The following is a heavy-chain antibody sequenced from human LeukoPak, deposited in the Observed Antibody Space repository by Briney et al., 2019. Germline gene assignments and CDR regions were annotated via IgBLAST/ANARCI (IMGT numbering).Heavy chain of an antibody. Sequence: GRSLRLSCAGSGFIFSDCPIHCVRQASGEGLEWVGRIDTRDKSSAREYAAALIGRFTICRDDSKSTAYLQMSSLKTEDTAVYFCTRDGGSWSHLGYWGQGALVTVAS. CDR3: TRDGGSWSHLGY. D-gene: IGHD2-15*01. CDR1: GFIFSDCP. J-gene: IGHJ4*02. CDR2: IDTRDKSSAR. V-gene: IGHV3-73*01.